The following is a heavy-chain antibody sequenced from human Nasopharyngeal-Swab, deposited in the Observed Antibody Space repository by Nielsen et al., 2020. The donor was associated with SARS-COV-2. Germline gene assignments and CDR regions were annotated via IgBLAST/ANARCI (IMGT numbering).Heavy chain of an antibody. J-gene: IGHJ3*02. Sequence: GESLKISCAASGFTFSSYSMNWVRQAPGKGLEWVSYISSSSSTKYYADSVEGRFTISRDNAKNSLYLQMNSLRAEDTAVYYCARSYDSSGHYYDAFDIWGRGTMVTVSS. CDR3: ARSYDSSGHYYDAFDI. CDR2: ISSSSSTK. CDR1: GFTFSSYS. D-gene: IGHD3-22*01. V-gene: IGHV3-48*04.